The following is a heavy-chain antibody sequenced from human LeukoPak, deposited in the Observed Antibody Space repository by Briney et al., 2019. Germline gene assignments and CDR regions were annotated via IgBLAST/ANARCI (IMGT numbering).Heavy chain of an antibody. Sequence: SETLSLTCTVSGGSISGFYWSWIRQSAGKGLEWIGRLYTSGYTNYNPSLESRVTMSVDTSKNQFSLKLRSVTAADTAVYYCARDNRILWFGENYHYGMDVWGQGTTVTVSS. D-gene: IGHD3-10*01. CDR2: LYTSGYT. V-gene: IGHV4-4*07. J-gene: IGHJ6*02. CDR1: GGSISGFY. CDR3: ARDNRILWFGENYHYGMDV.